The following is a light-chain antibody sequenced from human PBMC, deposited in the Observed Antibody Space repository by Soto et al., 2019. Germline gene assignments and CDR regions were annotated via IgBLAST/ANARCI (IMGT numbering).Light chain of an antibody. CDR2: ANS. CDR3: QSYDSSLSGDV. Sequence: QSVLTQTPSVSGAPGQRVTISCTGSSSNIGAGYDVHWYQQLPGTAPKLLIYANSIRPSGVPDRFSGSKSGTSASLAITGLQAEDEADYYCQSYDSSLSGDVFGTGTKVTVL. CDR1: SSNIGAGYD. J-gene: IGLJ1*01. V-gene: IGLV1-40*01.